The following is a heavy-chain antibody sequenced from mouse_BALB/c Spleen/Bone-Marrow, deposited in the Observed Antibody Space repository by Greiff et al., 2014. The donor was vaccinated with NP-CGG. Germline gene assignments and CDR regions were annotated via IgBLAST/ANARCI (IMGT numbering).Heavy chain of an antibody. CDR1: GYTFTSSW. CDR2: IHPNSGNT. V-gene: IGHV1S130*01. CDR3: ARSYRFWYFDV. J-gene: IGHJ1*01. D-gene: IGHD2-14*01. Sequence: VQLQESGSVLVRPGASVKLSCKASGYTFTSSWMHWAKQRPGRGLEWIGDIHPNSGNTNYNEKFRGKATLTVDTSSNPAYVDLSSLTSEDSAVYYCARSYRFWYFDVWGAGTTVTVSA.